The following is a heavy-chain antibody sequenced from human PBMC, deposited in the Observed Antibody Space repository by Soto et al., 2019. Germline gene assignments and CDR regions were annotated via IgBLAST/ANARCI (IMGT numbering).Heavy chain of an antibody. D-gene: IGHD3-9*01. J-gene: IGHJ3*02. CDR2: ISPNSEKT. Sequence: ASVKVSCKASGYTFSNFGISWVRQAPGEGLEWMGWISPNSEKTKIAQRFQGRVTMTTDTSTSTAYMELRSLRSDDTAVYYCARNTGYDILTGYYEIAFDIWGQATMVTVSS. V-gene: IGHV1-18*01. CDR1: GYTFSNFG. CDR3: ARNTGYDILTGYYEIAFDI.